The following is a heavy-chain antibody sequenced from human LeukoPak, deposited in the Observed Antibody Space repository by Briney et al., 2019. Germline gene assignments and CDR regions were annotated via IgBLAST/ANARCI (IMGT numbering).Heavy chain of an antibody. CDR2: FDPEDGET. D-gene: IGHD3-22*01. CDR3: AKEEGYYYDSGGYYVEYFQH. CDR1: GYTLTELS. J-gene: IGHJ1*01. Sequence: GASVKVSCKVSGYTLTELSMHWVRQAPGKGLEWMGGFDPEDGETIYAQKFQGRVTITRDTSASTAYMELSSLRSEDTAVYYCAKEEGYYYDSGGYYVEYFQHWGQGTLVTVSS. V-gene: IGHV1-24*01.